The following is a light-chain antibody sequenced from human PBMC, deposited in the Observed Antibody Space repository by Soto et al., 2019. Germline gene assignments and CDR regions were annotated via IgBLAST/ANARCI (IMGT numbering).Light chain of an antibody. CDR2: NVS. J-gene: IGLJ1*01. CDR3: TSSTSGSLYV. CDR1: SSDVGGYNY. Sequence: QSALTQAASVSGSPGQSITISCTGTSSDVGGYNYVSWYQQFPGKVPKLLIYNVSSRPSGVSNRFSGSKSGNTASLTISGLQAEDEADYFCTSSTSGSLYVFGTGTKGTVL. V-gene: IGLV2-14*01.